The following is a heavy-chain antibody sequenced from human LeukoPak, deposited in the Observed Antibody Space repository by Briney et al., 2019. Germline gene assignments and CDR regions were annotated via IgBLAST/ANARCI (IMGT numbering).Heavy chain of an antibody. Sequence: GWSLRLSCAASGFTFSSYWMSWVRQAPGKGLEWVANIKQDGSEKYYVDSVKGRFTISRDNAKNSLYLQMNSLRAEDTAVYYCASSKFDTSSSFDYWGQGTLVTVSS. CDR3: ASSKFDTSSSFDY. J-gene: IGHJ4*02. V-gene: IGHV3-7*03. CDR1: GFTFSSYW. D-gene: IGHD3-16*01. CDR2: IKQDGSEK.